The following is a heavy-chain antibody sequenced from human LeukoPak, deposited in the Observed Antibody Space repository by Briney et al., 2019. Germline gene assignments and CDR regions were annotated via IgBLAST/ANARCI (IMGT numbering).Heavy chain of an antibody. Sequence: SETLSLTCTVSGGSISSGSYYWSWIRQPPGKGLEWIGYIYYSGSTNYNPSLKSRVTISVDTSKKQFSLKLSSVTAADTAVYYCARYVWGSYPTFEDYWGQGTLVTVSS. V-gene: IGHV4-61*01. J-gene: IGHJ4*02. CDR1: GGSISSGSYY. CDR2: IYYSGST. D-gene: IGHD3-16*02. CDR3: ARYVWGSYPTFEDY.